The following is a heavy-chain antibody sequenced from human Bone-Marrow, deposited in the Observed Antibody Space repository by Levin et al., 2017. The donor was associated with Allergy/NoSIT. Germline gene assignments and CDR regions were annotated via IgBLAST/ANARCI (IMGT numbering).Heavy chain of an antibody. CDR2: ISSRSSHI. D-gene: IGHD5-18*01. CDR3: ARAKQGYIYDPFDM. CDR1: GFIFNNYS. J-gene: IGHJ3*02. Sequence: PGGSLRLSCAASGFIFNNYSMNWVRQAPGKGLEWVSSISSRSSHIYYVDSVEGRFTISRDNAKSSLFLQMNSLRAEDTAVYYCARAKQGYIYDPFDMWGQGTLVTVSS. V-gene: IGHV3-21*01.